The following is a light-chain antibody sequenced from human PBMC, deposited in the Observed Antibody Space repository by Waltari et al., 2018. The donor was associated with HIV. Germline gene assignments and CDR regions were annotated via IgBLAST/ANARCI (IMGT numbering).Light chain of an antibody. CDR2: EVT. Sequence: QSALTQTASVSGSPGQSITISCTGGSSDDGSFNLVSWYQQHPGKAPKLVISEVTKRPSGVSNRFSGSKSGNTASLTISGLLAEDEADYYCFSYAGRSTHVVFGGGTKLTVL. CDR1: SSDDGSFNL. J-gene: IGLJ2*01. CDR3: FSYAGRSTHVV. V-gene: IGLV2-23*02.